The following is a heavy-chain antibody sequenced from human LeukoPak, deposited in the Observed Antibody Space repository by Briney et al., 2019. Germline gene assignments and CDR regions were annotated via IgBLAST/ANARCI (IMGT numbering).Heavy chain of an antibody. V-gene: IGHV3-30*02. Sequence: PGGSLRLSCAASGFTFSTYGIHWVRQAPGKGLQWVAFIRDGGSNKYYADSVKGRFTISRDNSKNTLYLQMNSLRAEDTAVYYCAANSVPAAGTEKMFGYWGQGTLVTVSS. D-gene: IGHD6-13*01. CDR1: GFTFSTYG. J-gene: IGHJ4*02. CDR3: AANSVPAAGTEKMFGY. CDR2: IRDGGSNK.